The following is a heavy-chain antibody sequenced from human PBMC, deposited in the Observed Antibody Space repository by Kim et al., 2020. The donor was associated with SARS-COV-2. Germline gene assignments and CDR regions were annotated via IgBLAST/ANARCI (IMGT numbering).Heavy chain of an antibody. CDR3: AVSIAARQYYYYGMDV. Sequence: SVKGRFTISRDNSKNTLYLQMGSLRAEDMAVYYCAVSIAARQYYYYGMDVWGQGTTVTVSS. V-gene: IGHV3-64*01. D-gene: IGHD6-6*01. J-gene: IGHJ6*02.